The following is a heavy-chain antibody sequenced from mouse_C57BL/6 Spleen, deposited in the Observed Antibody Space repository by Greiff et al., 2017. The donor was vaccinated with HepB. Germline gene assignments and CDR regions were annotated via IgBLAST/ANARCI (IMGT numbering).Heavy chain of an antibody. CDR3: ARRELGRRGYAMDY. CDR2: INPGSGGT. V-gene: IGHV1-54*01. D-gene: IGHD4-1*01. CDR1: GYAFTNYL. Sequence: QVQLQQSGAELVRPGTSVKVSCKASGYAFTNYLIEWVKQRPGQGLEWIGVINPGSGGTNYNEKFKGKATLTADKSSSTAYMQLSSLTSEDSAVYFCARRELGRRGYAMDYWGQGTSVTVSS. J-gene: IGHJ4*01.